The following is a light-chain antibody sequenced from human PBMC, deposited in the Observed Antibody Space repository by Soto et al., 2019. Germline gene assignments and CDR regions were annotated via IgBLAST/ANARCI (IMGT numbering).Light chain of an antibody. J-gene: IGLJ1*01. CDR2: EVS. CDR1: SSDVGGYNY. CDR3: SSYTSSSPLV. Sequence: QSVLTQPASVSGSPGQSITISCTGTSSDVGGYNYVSWYQQHPGKAPKLMIYEVSNRPSGASNRFSGSKSGNTASLTISELQAEDEADYYCSSYTSSSPLVFGTGTKVTVL. V-gene: IGLV2-14*01.